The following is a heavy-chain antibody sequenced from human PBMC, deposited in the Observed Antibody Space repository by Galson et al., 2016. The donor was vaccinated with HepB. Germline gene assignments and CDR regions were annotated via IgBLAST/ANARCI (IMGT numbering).Heavy chain of an antibody. CDR2: IRSQIDGEKT. D-gene: IGHD4-17*01. V-gene: IGHV3-15*01. J-gene: IGHJ4*02. CDR3: TTEYGDYLRRYYFDY. Sequence: SLRLSCAATGFTFSNAWMTWVRLAPGKGLEGVGRIRSQIDGEKTDYAAPVKGRMTISRDDSKNTLYLQMNSLKIEDTAVYYCTTEYGDYLRRYYFDYWGQGTLVTVSS. CDR1: GFTFSNAW.